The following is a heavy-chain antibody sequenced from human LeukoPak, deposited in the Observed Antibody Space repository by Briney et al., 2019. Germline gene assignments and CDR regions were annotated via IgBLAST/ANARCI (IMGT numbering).Heavy chain of an antibody. J-gene: IGHJ4*02. D-gene: IGHD2-15*01. CDR1: GFTFSNEW. CDR3: TSIGF. V-gene: IGHV3-15*01. CDR2: IKREIDGGTT. Sequence: GWSLRLSCAASGFTFSNEWMSWVRQAPGKGLEWVGRIKREIDGGTTEYAAPVKGRFTISRDDSKNMLYLQMDSLKTDDTAMYYCTSIGFWGQGALVTVSS.